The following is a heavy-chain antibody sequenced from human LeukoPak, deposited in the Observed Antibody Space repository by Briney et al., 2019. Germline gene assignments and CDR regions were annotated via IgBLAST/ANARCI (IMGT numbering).Heavy chain of an antibody. CDR2: ISIDGGNT. V-gene: IGHV3-64D*06. J-gene: IGHJ4*02. Sequence: GGSLRLSCSASGFTFIGYAMHWVRQAPGRGLECVSAISIDGGNTYYRDSVKGRFTISRENSKNILFLQMGSLRDEASHVFYCVEDPQIQDSGWGQGTLVTVSS. CDR3: VEDPQIQDSG. CDR1: GFTFIGYA.